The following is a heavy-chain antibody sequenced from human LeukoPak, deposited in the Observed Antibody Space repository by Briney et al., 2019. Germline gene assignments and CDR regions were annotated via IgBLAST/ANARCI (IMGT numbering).Heavy chain of an antibody. CDR2: IYHSGST. CDR3: ARDWRAAAGLFDY. V-gene: IGHV4-38-2*02. Sequence: PSETLSLTCTVSGYSISSGYYWGWIRQPPGKGLEWIGSIYHSGSTYYNPSLKSRVTISVDTSKNQFSLKLSSVTAADTAVYYCARDWRAAAGLFDYWGQGTLVTVSS. J-gene: IGHJ4*02. CDR1: GYSISSGYY. D-gene: IGHD6-13*01.